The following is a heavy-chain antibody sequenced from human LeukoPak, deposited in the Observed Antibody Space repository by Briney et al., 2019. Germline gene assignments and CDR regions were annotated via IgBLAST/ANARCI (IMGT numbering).Heavy chain of an antibody. J-gene: IGHJ4*02. D-gene: IGHD4-17*01. Sequence: AETLSLTCSVTGDSITSHYWSWIRQPPGKGLDWIGYIYYSGSTDYNPYLKSRVTMSVDSSKNQFSLKLSSVTAADTAVYYCARGSSVTDYFDYWGQGTLVTVSS. CDR3: ARGSSVTDYFDY. V-gene: IGHV4-59*11. CDR2: IYYSGST. CDR1: GDSITSHY.